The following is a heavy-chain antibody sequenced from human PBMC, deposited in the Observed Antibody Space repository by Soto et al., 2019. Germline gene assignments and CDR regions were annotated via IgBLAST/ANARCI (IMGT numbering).Heavy chain of an antibody. CDR3: ARDRVDVIHDYSNYEPYYYYYGMDV. CDR2: ISSSSSCI. V-gene: IGHV3-21*01. CDR1: GFTFSSYS. D-gene: IGHD4-4*01. Sequence: PGGSLRLSCAASGFTFSSYSMNWVRQAPGKGLEWVSSISSSSSCIYYADSVKGRFTISRDNAKNSLYLQMNSLRAEDTAVYYCARDRVDVIHDYSNYEPYYYYYGMDVWGQGTTVTVSS. J-gene: IGHJ6*02.